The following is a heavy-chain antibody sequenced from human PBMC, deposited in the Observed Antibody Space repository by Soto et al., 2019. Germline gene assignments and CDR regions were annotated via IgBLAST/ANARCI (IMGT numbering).Heavy chain of an antibody. D-gene: IGHD1-1*01. J-gene: IGHJ6*02. CDR1: GFTFSSYG. V-gene: IGHV3-33*01. CDR2: IWYDGSNK. CDR3: ERDWNTSIHGMDV. Sequence: GGSLRLSCAASGFTFSSYGMHWVRQAPGKGLEWVAVIWYDGSNKYYADSVKGRFTISRDNSKNTLYLQMNSLRAEDTAVYYCERDWNTSIHGMDVWGQGTTVTSP.